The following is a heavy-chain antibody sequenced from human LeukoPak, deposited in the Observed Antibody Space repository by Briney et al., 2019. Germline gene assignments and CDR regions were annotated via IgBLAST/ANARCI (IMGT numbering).Heavy chain of an antibody. CDR1: GFTFSSYA. J-gene: IGHJ4*02. Sequence: GGSLRLSCAASGFTFSSYAMNWVRQAPEKRLEWVSSISGSGDSTYYADSVKGRFTISRDNSKNTVYLQMNSLRAEDTARYYCAKQRAATYYDFWSGYSYFDYWGQGTLVTVSS. V-gene: IGHV3-23*01. CDR3: AKQRAATYYDFWSGYSYFDY. CDR2: ISGSGDST. D-gene: IGHD3-3*01.